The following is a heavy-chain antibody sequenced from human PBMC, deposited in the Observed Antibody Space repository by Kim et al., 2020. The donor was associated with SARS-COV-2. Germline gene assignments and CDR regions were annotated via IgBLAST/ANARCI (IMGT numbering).Heavy chain of an antibody. V-gene: IGHV4-59*01. D-gene: IGHD3-9*01. CDR3: ASPSRPYDILTGYYY. Sequence: SETLSLTCTVSGGSISSYYWSWIRQPPGKGLEWIGYIYYSGSTNYNPSLKSRVTISVDTSKNQFSLKLSSVTAADTAVYYWASPSRPYDILTGYYYWGQGTLVTVSS. CDR1: GGSISSYY. J-gene: IGHJ4*02. CDR2: IYYSGST.